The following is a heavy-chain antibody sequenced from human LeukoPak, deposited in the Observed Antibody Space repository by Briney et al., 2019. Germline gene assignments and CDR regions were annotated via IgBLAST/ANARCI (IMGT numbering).Heavy chain of an antibody. Sequence: TSETLSLTCTVSGASIRSYYWSWIRQPPGRGLEWIGYMYNSGSTYYNPSLKSRVTISGDTSKNQFSLKLTSVTAADTAVYYCARLGGPAAVDYWGQGTLVTVSS. CDR1: GASIRSYY. V-gene: IGHV4-59*01. CDR3: ARLGGPAAVDY. J-gene: IGHJ4*02. D-gene: IGHD2-2*01. CDR2: MYNSGST.